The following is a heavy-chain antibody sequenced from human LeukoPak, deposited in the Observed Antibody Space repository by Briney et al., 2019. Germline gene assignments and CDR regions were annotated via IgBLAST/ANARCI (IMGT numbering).Heavy chain of an antibody. CDR1: GGSISSYY. Sequence: SETLSLTCTVSGGSISSYYWSWIRQPPGKGLERIGYIYYSGSTNYNPSLKSRVTISVDTSKNQFSLKLSSVTAADTAVYYCARHSSISPFDSWGQGTLVTVSS. CDR2: IYYSGST. CDR3: ARHSSISPFDS. J-gene: IGHJ4*02. D-gene: IGHD3-3*02. V-gene: IGHV4-59*08.